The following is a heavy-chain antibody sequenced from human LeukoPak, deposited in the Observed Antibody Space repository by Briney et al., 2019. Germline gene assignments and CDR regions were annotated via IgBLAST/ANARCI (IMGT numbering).Heavy chain of an antibody. J-gene: IGHJ6*03. V-gene: IGHV1-8*01. CDR2: MNPNSGNT. D-gene: IGHD5-18*01. CDR1: GYTFTIYD. Sequence: ASVKVSCKASGYTFTIYDINWVRQATGQGLEWMGWMNPNSGNTGYAQKFQGRVTMTRNTSISTAYMELSSLRSEDTAVYYCARSPLDTAMVIKPYYYYYMDVWGKGTTVTVSS. CDR3: ARSPLDTAMVIKPYYYYYMDV.